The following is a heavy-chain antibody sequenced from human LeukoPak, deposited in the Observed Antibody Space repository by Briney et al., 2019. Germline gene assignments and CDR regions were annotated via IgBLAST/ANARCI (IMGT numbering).Heavy chain of an antibody. CDR2: INPSGGST. CDR1: GYTFTSYY. J-gene: IGHJ4*02. CDR3: ARVLGQYYFDY. V-gene: IGHV1-46*01. Sequence: VASVKVSCKASGYTFTSYYMHWVRQAPGQGLEWMGIINPSGGSTSYAQKFQGRVTMTRDTSTSTVYMELSSLRSDDTAVYYCARVLGQYYFDYWGQGTLVTVSS. D-gene: IGHD1/OR15-1a*01.